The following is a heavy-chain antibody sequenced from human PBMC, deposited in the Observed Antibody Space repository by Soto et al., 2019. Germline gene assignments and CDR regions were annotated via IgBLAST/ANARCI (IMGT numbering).Heavy chain of an antibody. CDR3: TRSHTVTT. CDR1: GFTFSGSA. J-gene: IGHJ5*02. CDR2: IRSKANSYAT. Sequence: EVQLVESGGGLAQPGGSLKLSCASSGFTFSGSAMHWVRQASGKGLEWVGRIRSKANSYATAYAASVKGRFTISRDDSKNTAYLQMNSLKTEDTAVYYCTRSHTVTTWGQGTLVTVSS. D-gene: IGHD4-17*01. V-gene: IGHV3-73*01.